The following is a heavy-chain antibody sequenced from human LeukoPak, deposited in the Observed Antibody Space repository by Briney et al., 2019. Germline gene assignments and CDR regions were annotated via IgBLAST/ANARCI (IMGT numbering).Heavy chain of an antibody. J-gene: IGHJ6*02. CDR2: MNPNSGNA. CDR3: ARARGIVVVPAATYGMDV. Sequence: GASVKVSCKASGYTFTSYDINWVRQATGQGLEWMGWMNPNSGNAGYAQKFQGRVTMTRNTSISTAYMELSSLRSEDTAVYYCARARGIVVVPAATYGMDVWGQGTTVTVSS. V-gene: IGHV1-8*01. D-gene: IGHD2-2*01. CDR1: GYTFTSYD.